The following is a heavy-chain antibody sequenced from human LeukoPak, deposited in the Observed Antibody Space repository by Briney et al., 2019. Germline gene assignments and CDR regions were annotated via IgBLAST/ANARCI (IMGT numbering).Heavy chain of an antibody. J-gene: IGHJ5*02. CDR1: GFTFSSYS. D-gene: IGHD3-10*01. CDR2: IYSGGST. CDR3: AGLWFGESTNWFDP. V-gene: IGHV3-66*01. Sequence: PGGSLRLSCAASGFTFSSYSMNWVRQAPGKGLEWVSVIYSGGSTYYADSVKGRFTISRDNSKNTLYLQMNSLRAEDTAVYYCAGLWFGESTNWFDPWGQGTLVTVSS.